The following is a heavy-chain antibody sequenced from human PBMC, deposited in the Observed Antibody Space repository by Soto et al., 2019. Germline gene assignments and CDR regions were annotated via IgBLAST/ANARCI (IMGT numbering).Heavy chain of an antibody. Sequence: SSETLSLTCTVSGGSISSYYWSWIRQPPGKGLEWIGYIYYSGSTNYNPSLKSRVTISVDTSKNQFSLKLSSVTAADTAVYYCARQHYDFWSGYSYYFDYWGQGTLVTVSS. V-gene: IGHV4-59*01. CDR3: ARQHYDFWSGYSYYFDY. D-gene: IGHD3-3*01. CDR2: IYYSGST. CDR1: GGSISSYY. J-gene: IGHJ4*02.